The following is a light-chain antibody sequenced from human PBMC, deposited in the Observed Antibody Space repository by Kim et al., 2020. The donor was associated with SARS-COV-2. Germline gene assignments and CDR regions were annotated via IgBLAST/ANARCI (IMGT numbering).Light chain of an antibody. J-gene: IGLJ2*01. Sequence: VSPGQTASIPCSGDELGDKYVCWYQQRPGQSPVLVIYQHNRRPSGIPQRFSGSNSGNTATLTISGTQAMDEAVYYCQAWDSSTVVFGGGTQLTVL. CDR1: ELGDKY. CDR3: QAWDSSTVV. CDR2: QHN. V-gene: IGLV3-1*01.